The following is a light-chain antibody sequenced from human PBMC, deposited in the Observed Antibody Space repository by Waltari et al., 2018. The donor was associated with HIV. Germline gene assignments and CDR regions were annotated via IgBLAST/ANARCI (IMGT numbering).Light chain of an antibody. Sequence: QSVLTQPPSASGTPGQRVTISCSGSSSNIGSNYVYWYQQLPGPAPKLLIQRNNQRPSGVPDRFSGSKSGTSASLAISGLRSEDEADYYCAAWDDSLSGYVVFGGGTKLTVL. CDR3: AAWDDSLSGYVV. V-gene: IGLV1-47*01. J-gene: IGLJ2*01. CDR1: SSNIGSNY. CDR2: RNN.